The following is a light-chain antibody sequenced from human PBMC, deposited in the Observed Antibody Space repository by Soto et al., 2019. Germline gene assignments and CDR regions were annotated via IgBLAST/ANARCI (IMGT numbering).Light chain of an antibody. CDR1: QSISGC. Sequence: IQMTQSPSTLSASVGDRVTITCRASQSISGCLAWYQQKPGKAPKLLIYDASSLESGVPSRFSGSGSGTEFTLTISSLQPDDFATYSCQRYTSYSTFGQGPKVDIK. J-gene: IGKJ1*01. V-gene: IGKV1-5*01. CDR3: QRYTSYST. CDR2: DAS.